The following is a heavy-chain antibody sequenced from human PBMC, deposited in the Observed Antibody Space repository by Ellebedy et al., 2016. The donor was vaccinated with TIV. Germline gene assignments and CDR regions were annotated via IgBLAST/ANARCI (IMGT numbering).Heavy chain of an antibody. CDR1: GFTFINFG. V-gene: IGHV3-23*01. J-gene: IGHJ4*02. CDR3: AKIRQEQWFGEDY. D-gene: IGHD3-10*01. CDR2: INGIGGGA. Sequence: GESLKISCTASGFTFINFGMSWVRQAPGKGLQWVSVINGIGGGAYYADSVKGRFTISRDNSKNTLYLQMNSLRVDDTAVYYCAKIRQEQWFGEDYWGQGTLVTVAS.